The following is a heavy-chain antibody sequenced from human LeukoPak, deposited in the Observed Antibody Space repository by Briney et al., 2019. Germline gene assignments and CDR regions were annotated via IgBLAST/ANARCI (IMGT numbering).Heavy chain of an antibody. Sequence: GASVKVSCKASGYTFTGYYMHWVRQAPGQGLEWMGWINPNSGGTNYAQKFQGWVTMTRDTSISTAYMELSRLRSDDTAVYYCARDPGYSSSWYENYYGMDVWGQGTTVTVSS. CDR1: GYTFTGYY. CDR3: ARDPGYSSSWYENYYGMDV. D-gene: IGHD6-13*01. V-gene: IGHV1-2*04. CDR2: INPNSGGT. J-gene: IGHJ6*02.